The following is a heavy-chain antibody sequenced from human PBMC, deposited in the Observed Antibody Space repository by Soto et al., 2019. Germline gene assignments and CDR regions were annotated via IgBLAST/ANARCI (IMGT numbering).Heavy chain of an antibody. Sequence: GGSLRLSCAASGFTFSSYSIYWVRQAPGKGLEWVSGISGSGSGTYYADSVKGRFTISRDNSKNTLYLQMNSLRAEDTAVYYCAKDRLGITMVRGVIPESWFDPWG. D-gene: IGHD3-10*01. CDR2: ISGSGSGT. V-gene: IGHV3-23*01. CDR3: AKDRLGITMVRGVIPESWFDP. J-gene: IGHJ5*02. CDR1: GFTFSSYS.